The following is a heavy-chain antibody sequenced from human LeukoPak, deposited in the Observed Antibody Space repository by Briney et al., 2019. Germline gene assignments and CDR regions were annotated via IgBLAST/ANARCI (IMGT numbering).Heavy chain of an antibody. Sequence: GGSLRLSCAASGFTFSSYGMHWVRQAPGKGLEWVSYIGSTSDTIYYVDSVKGRFSISRDNAKNSLYLQMNSLRDEDTAVYYCARGTSRGYSLFDCWGQGTLVTVYS. V-gene: IGHV3-48*02. CDR3: ARGTSRGYSLFDC. CDR2: IGSTSDTI. J-gene: IGHJ4*02. CDR1: GFTFSSYG. D-gene: IGHD3-22*01.